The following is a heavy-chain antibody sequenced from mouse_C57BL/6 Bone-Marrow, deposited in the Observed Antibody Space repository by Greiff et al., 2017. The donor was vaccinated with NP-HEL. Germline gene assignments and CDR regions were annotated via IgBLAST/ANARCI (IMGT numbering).Heavy chain of an antibody. V-gene: IGHV1-42*01. Sequence: EVQLQQSGPELVKPGASVKISCKASGYSFTGYYMNWVKQSPEKSLEWIGEINPSTGGTTYNQKFKAKATLTVDKSSSTAYMQLKSLTSEDSAVYYCARGGSLGWFAYWGQGTLVTVSA. CDR3: ARGGSLGWFAY. CDR2: INPSTGGT. D-gene: IGHD4-1*01. J-gene: IGHJ3*01. CDR1: GYSFTGYY.